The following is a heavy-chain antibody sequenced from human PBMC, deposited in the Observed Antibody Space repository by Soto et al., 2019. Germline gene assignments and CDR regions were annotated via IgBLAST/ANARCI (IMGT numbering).Heavy chain of an antibody. CDR2: IIPIFGTA. CDR3: ARGARVAAGGTGWPTYY. CDR1: GGTFSSYA. V-gene: IGHV1-69*01. J-gene: IGHJ4*02. Sequence: QVQLVQSGAEVKKPGSSVKVSCKASGGTFSSYAISWVRQAPGQGLEWMGGIIPIFGTANYAQKFQGRVPIPADESTSTAYMERSSLRSEDTAVYYCARGARVAAGGTGWPTYYWGQGTLVTVSS. D-gene: IGHD6-13*01.